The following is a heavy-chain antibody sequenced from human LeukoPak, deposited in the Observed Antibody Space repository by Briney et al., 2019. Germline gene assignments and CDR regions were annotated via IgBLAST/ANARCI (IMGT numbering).Heavy chain of an antibody. V-gene: IGHV4-59*01. CDR2: IYYSGST. CDR3: ARTNAFGN. Sequence: SETLSLTCTVSGGSISSYYWSWIRQPPGKGLEWIGYIYYSGSTNYNPSLKSRVTISVDMSKNQFSLKLRSVTAADTAVYYCARTNAFGNRGQGTMVTVSS. CDR1: GGSISSYY. J-gene: IGHJ3*02.